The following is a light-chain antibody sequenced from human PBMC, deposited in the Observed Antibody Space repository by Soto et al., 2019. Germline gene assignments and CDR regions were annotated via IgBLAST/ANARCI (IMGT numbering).Light chain of an antibody. CDR1: SSNIGAGYD. Sequence: QSVLTKPPSVSGAPGQRVTISCTGSSSNIGAGYDVHWYQQLPGTAPKLLICGNSNRPSGVPDRFSGSKSGTSASLAITGLQAEDEADYYCQSYDSSLSGNVVFGGGTKLTVL. CDR3: QSYDSSLSGNVV. J-gene: IGLJ2*01. V-gene: IGLV1-40*01. CDR2: GNS.